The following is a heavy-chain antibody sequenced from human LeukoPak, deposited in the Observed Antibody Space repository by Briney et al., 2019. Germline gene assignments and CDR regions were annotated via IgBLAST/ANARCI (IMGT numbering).Heavy chain of an antibody. V-gene: IGHV3-48*02. Sequence: GGSLRLSCAASGFTFKNYAMNWVRQAPGKGLEWVSYISSGSSTIYYADSVKGRFTISRDNAKNSLYLQMNSLRDEDTAMYYCARAPSGSYGPSGDPWGQGTLVTVSS. CDR3: ARAPSGSYGPSGDP. CDR2: ISSGSSTI. D-gene: IGHD1-26*01. J-gene: IGHJ5*02. CDR1: GFTFKNYA.